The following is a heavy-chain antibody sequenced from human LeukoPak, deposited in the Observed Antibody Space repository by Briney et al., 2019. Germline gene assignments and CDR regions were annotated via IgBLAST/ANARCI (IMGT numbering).Heavy chain of an antibody. CDR3: ARDCCGYCSSTSCRDY. J-gene: IGHJ4*02. CDR2: IIPIFGTA. D-gene: IGHD2-2*03. Sequence: SVKVSCKASGGTFSSYAISWVRQAPGQGLEWMGGIIPIFGTANYAQKFQGRVTITADESTSTAYMELSSLRSEDTAVYYCARDCCGYCSSTSCRDYWGQETLVTVSS. CDR1: GGTFSSYA. V-gene: IGHV1-69*01.